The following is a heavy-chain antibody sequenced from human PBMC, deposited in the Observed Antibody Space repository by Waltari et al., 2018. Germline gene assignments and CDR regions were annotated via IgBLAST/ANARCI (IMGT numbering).Heavy chain of an antibody. J-gene: IGHJ3*02. V-gene: IGHV4-34*01. CDR1: GGSFSGYY. D-gene: IGHD2-15*01. CDR3: AGSVVVAATDAFDI. CDR2: INHSGSS. Sequence: QVQLQQWGAGLLKPSETLSLTCAVYGGSFSGYYWSWIRQPPGKELEGIGEINHSGSSNDSPSHKSRVTISVDTSKNQCSLKLSSVTAADTAVYYCAGSVVVAATDAFDIWGQGTMVTVSS.